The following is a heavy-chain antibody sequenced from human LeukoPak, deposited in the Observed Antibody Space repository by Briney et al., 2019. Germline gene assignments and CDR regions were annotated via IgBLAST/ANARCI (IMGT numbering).Heavy chain of an antibody. CDR1: GITFSSYS. V-gene: IGHV3-48*04. CDR3: VRDTRPEGFDI. CDR2: ISSSGSTK. J-gene: IGHJ3*02. Sequence: GGSLRLSCGASGITFSSYSMNWVRQAPGKGLEWVSYISSSGSTKYYADSVKGRFTISRDNTKNSLFLQMNSLRADDTAMFYCVRDTRPEGFDIWGQGTMVTVSS. D-gene: IGHD1-14*01.